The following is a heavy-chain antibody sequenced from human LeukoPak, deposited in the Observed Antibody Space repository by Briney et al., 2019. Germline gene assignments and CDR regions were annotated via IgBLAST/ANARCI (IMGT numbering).Heavy chain of an antibody. J-gene: IGHJ4*02. Sequence: PGGSLRLSCEASGFTFRYYAMGWVRQAPGKGLEWVSVIGGAGDRIYYAESVRGRFTISRDSSTNTLYLQMNDLRVEDTAVYYCTKAGGNSGYQYYFDNWGPGILVTASS. V-gene: IGHV3-23*01. CDR1: GFTFRYYA. CDR3: TKAGGNSGYQYYFDN. CDR2: IGGAGDRI. D-gene: IGHD5-12*01.